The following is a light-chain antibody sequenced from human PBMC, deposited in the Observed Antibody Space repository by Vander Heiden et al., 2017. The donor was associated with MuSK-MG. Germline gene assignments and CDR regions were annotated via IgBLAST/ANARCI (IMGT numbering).Light chain of an antibody. Sequence: DIVLTQSPGTLSLSPGEGATLSCRASQSVAGSYLAWYQQKPGQAPRLLIYGASSRATGIPDRFSGSASGTDFTLTISRLEPEDFAVYYCQQYGSSLITFGQGTRLDIK. CDR2: GAS. J-gene: IGKJ5*01. CDR3: QQYGSSLIT. V-gene: IGKV3-20*01. CDR1: QSVAGSY.